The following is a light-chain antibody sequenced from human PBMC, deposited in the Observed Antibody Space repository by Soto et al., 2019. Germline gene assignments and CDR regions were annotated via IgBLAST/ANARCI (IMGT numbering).Light chain of an antibody. Sequence: EIVMTQSPDTLSVSPGERATLSCRASQSVSTNLAWYQQKPGQAPRLLIFNASTRATGTAARFSGSGSGTEFTLTISRLQSEDFAVYYCQQRSNWPLPITFGQGTRLEIK. V-gene: IGKV3-15*01. J-gene: IGKJ5*01. CDR3: QQRSNWPLPIT. CDR1: QSVSTN. CDR2: NAS.